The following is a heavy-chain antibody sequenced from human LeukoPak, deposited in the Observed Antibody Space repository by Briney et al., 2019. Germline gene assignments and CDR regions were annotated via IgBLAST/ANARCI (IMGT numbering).Heavy chain of an antibody. D-gene: IGHD1-1*01. V-gene: IGHV3-23*01. Sequence: PGGSLRLSCAASGFTFSSYAMTWVRQAPGKRLEWVSGISAGADVIFYADPVKGRFTISRDNSKNTLYLQMNSLRAEDSAEYYCAKSLLTTATGTGRAFDIWGQGTMVTVSA. CDR3: AKSLLTTATGTGRAFDI. CDR2: ISAGADVI. CDR1: GFTFSSYA. J-gene: IGHJ3*02.